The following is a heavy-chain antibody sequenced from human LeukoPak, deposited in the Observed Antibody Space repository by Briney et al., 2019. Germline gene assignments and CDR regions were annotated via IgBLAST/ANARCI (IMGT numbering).Heavy chain of an antibody. CDR1: GFTFSGSA. CDR3: ICQTYYYDSSGYSYYFDY. V-gene: IGHV3-73*01. D-gene: IGHD3-22*01. CDR2: IRSKANSYAS. J-gene: IGHJ4*02. Sequence: GGSLRLSCAASGFTFSGSAIHWVRQASGKGLEWVGRIRSKANSYASAYAASVKGRFSISRDDSKNTAYVQMNSLKTEDTAVYYCICQTYYYDSSGYSYYFDYWGQGTLVTVSS.